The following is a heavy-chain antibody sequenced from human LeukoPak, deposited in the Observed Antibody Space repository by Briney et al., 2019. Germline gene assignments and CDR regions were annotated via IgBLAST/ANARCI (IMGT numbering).Heavy chain of an antibody. CDR3: ARDGSSGWYWVDY. J-gene: IGHJ4*02. CDR1: GFTFGDYA. Sequence: PGRSLRLSCTASGFTFGDYAMSWFRQAPGKGLEWVGFIRSKAYGGTTEYAASVKGRFTISRDDSQSIAYLQMNSLKTEDTAVYYCARDGSSGWYWVDYWGQGTLVTVSS. V-gene: IGHV3-49*03. D-gene: IGHD6-19*01. CDR2: IRSKAYGGTT.